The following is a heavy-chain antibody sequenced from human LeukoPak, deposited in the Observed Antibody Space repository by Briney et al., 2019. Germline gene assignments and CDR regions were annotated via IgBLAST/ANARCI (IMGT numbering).Heavy chain of an antibody. CDR2: IIPIFGTA. J-gene: IGHJ4*02. D-gene: IGHD6-13*01. CDR1: GGTFSSYA. V-gene: IGHV1-69*01. Sequence: SVKVSCKASGGTFSSYAISWVRQAPGQGLEWMGGIIPIFGTANYAQKFQGRVTITADESTSTAYMELSSLRSEDAAVYYCARDVDMAAAGNFDYWGQGTLVTVSS. CDR3: ARDVDMAAAGNFDY.